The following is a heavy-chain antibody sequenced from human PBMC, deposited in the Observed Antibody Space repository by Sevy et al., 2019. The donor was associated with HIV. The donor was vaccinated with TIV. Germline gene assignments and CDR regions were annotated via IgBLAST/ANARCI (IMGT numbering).Heavy chain of an antibody. CDR2: ISSSSSYI. Sequence: GESLKISCAASGFTFSSYSMNWVRQAPGKGLEWVSSISSSSSYIYYADSVKGRFTISRDNAKNSLYLQMNSLRAEDTAVYYCARHLRGKYQLLYYFDYWGQGTLVTVSS. CDR1: GFTFSSYS. J-gene: IGHJ4*02. V-gene: IGHV3-21*01. D-gene: IGHD2-2*01. CDR3: ARHLRGKYQLLYYFDY.